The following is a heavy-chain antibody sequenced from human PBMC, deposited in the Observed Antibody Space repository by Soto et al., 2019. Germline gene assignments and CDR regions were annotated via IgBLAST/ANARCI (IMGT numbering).Heavy chain of an antibody. V-gene: IGHV3-23*01. CDR1: GFTFSSYA. CDR3: AKGDTLIVVVMNY. CDR2: ISCSGGST. J-gene: IGHJ4*02. D-gene: IGHD3-22*01. Sequence: EVQPLESGGGLVQPGGSLRLSCAASGFTFSSYAMSWVRQSPGKGLEWVSAISCSGGSTYYADSVKGRFTISRDDSKNTLYLKMNSLRAEDTAVYYCAKGDTLIVVVMNYWGQGTLVTVSS.